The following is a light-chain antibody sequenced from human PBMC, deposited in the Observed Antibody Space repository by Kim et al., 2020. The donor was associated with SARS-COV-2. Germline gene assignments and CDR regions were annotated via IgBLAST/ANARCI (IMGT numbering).Light chain of an antibody. Sequence: SPGARATLSCRASQTISNDFLAWYQQRLGQAPRLIIYGVSKRATGIPDRFSGGGAGRDFALTISRVEPEDFAVYYCQQYGGSPPYAFGQGTKLEI. CDR1: QTISNDF. CDR2: GVS. J-gene: IGKJ2*01. CDR3: QQYGGSPPYA. V-gene: IGKV3-20*01.